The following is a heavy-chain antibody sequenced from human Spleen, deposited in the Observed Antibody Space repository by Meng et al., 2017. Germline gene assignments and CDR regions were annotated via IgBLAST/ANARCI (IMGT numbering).Heavy chain of an antibody. CDR3: ARGPTTMAHDFDY. J-gene: IGHJ4*02. D-gene: IGHD4-11*01. CDR1: GGSFSDYY. V-gene: IGHV4-34*01. CDR2: INHSGST. Sequence: QVQRPPWGAGCFKPSQTLPCTCVGSGGSFSDYYWSWIRQPPGKGLEWIGEINHSGSTNYNPSLESRATISVDTSQNNLSLKLSSVTAADSAVYYCARGPTTMAHDFDYWGQGTLVTVSS.